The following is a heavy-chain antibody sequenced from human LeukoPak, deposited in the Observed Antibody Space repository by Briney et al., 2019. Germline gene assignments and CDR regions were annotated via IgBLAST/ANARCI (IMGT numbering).Heavy chain of an antibody. D-gene: IGHD2-2*01. CDR1: GFTFSSYR. Sequence: PGGSLRLSCAASGFTFSSYRMNWVRQAPGKGLEWVSYISTSSSTIYYADSVRGRFTISRDNAKNSLYLQMNSLRAEDTAVYYCAREGAAVVPAAIVIEYGWFDPWGQGTLVTVSS. CDR2: ISTSSSTI. CDR3: AREGAAVVPAAIVIEYGWFDP. V-gene: IGHV3-48*01. J-gene: IGHJ5*02.